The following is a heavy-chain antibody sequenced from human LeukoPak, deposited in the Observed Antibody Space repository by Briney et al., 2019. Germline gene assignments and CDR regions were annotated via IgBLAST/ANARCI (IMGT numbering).Heavy chain of an antibody. CDR1: GFNFRSYG. Sequence: GGSLRLSCVASGFNFRSYGMHWVRQAPGKGLEWVAIIWYDGSDKYYADSVKGRFTISRGNSRNTLYLQMNSLRAEDTAVYYCARDLGSSGFFDYWGQGTLVTVSP. V-gene: IGHV3-33*01. CDR2: IWYDGSDK. D-gene: IGHD6-19*01. J-gene: IGHJ4*02. CDR3: ARDLGSSGFFDY.